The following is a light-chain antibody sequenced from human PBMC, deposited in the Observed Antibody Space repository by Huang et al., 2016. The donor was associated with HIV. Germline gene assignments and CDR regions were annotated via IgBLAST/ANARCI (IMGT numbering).Light chain of an antibody. CDR2: GAS. V-gene: IGKV3-15*01. J-gene: IGKJ5*01. CDR3: QQYNNWPPIT. Sequence: EIVMTQSPVTLSVSPGERATLSCRASQSVSSNLAWYQQKPGQAPRLLIYGASTRATCVPARVSGSGSGTEFTPTISSLQSEDFALYYCQQYNNWPPITFGQGTRLEIK. CDR1: QSVSSN.